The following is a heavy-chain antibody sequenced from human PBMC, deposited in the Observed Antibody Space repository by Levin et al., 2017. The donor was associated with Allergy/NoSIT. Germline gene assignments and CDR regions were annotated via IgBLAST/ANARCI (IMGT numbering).Heavy chain of an antibody. CDR2: ISYDGSNK. J-gene: IGHJ6*03. V-gene: IGHV3-30*18. CDR1: GFTFSSYG. Sequence: QPGGSLRLSCAASGFTFSSYGMHWVRQAPGKGLEWVAVISYDGSNKYYADSVKGRFTISRDNSKNTLYLQMNSLRAEDTAVYYCAKGPWIQLWYYYYYYMDVWGKGTTVTVSS. D-gene: IGHD5-18*01. CDR3: AKGPWIQLWYYYYYYMDV.